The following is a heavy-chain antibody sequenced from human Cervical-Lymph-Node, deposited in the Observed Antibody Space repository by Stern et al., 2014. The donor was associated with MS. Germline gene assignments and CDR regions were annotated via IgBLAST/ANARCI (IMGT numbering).Heavy chain of an antibody. CDR3: ARARAHDY. V-gene: IGHV3-48*01. CDR2: ISSGSSTI. J-gene: IGHJ4*02. Sequence: EVQLVESGGGLVQPGGSLRLSCAGSGFTFSSYSMNWVRQAPGKGLELVSYISSGSSTIYYSDSVKGRFTISRDNAKNSLYLQMNSLRAEDTAVYYCARARAHDYWGQGTLVTVSS. CDR1: GFTFSSYS.